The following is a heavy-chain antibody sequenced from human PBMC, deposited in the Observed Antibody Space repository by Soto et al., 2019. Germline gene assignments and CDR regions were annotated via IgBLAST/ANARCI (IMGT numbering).Heavy chain of an antibody. CDR1: GYTFTNND. D-gene: IGHD3-10*01. V-gene: IGHV1-8*01. Sequence: ASEKVSCKASGYTFTNNDVSWVRQATGQGIEWMGWMNPGSGDTGYAQNFQGRVTMTRDISIATAYMELSSLRSDDTAIYYCATMETFGSLNWFDPWGQGTLVNVSS. CDR3: ATMETFGSLNWFDP. CDR2: MNPGSGDT. J-gene: IGHJ5*02.